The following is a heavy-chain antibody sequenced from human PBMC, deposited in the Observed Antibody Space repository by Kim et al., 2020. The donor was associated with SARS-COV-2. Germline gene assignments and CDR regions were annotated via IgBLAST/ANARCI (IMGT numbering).Heavy chain of an antibody. CDR2: INGGDDRI. J-gene: IGHJ4*02. CDR3: ARDWMTSGFDY. CDR1: GYTFTNYA. D-gene: IGHD2-2*03. V-gene: IGHV1-3*01. Sequence: ASVKVSCKASGYTFTNYALHWVRQAPGQGLEWMGLINGGDDRIVHSQKFQGRLIITKDISANTVYMDLSSLKSEDTAIHYCARDWMTSGFDYWGQGTLVT.